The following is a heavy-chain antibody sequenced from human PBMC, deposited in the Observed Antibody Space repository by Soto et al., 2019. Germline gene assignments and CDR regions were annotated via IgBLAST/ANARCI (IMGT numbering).Heavy chain of an antibody. D-gene: IGHD4-17*01. J-gene: IGHJ4*02. V-gene: IGHV1-46*02. Sequence: QVQLVQSGAEVRKPGASVRLSCETSGYNFNQYYIHWVRQAPGQGLEWMGIINLRGGTTEYEHKLRGRVTVAGDTSTSTDYMQLSSLRSEDTAVYFCARGPDDSDVPRWDYWGQGTLVTVSS. CDR3: ARGPDDSDVPRWDY. CDR1: GYNFNQYY. CDR2: INLRGGTT.